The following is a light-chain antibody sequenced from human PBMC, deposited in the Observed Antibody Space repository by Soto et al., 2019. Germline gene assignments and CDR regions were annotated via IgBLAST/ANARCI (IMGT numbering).Light chain of an antibody. V-gene: IGKV1-5*01. J-gene: IGKJ1*01. CDR2: DAS. Sequence: DLQMSQSPSTLSASVGVRVTITCRASQSISSWLAWYQQKPGKAPNLLLYDASSLERGGPSRFSGSGSGTECTLTISSRQPDEFATYYCQQYNSYSRTVGQGTKVEIK. CDR1: QSISSW. CDR3: QQYNSYSRT.